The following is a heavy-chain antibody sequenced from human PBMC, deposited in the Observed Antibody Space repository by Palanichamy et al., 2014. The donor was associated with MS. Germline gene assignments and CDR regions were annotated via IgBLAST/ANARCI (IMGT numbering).Heavy chain of an antibody. D-gene: IGHD4-17*01. J-gene: IGHJ4*02. Sequence: QVQLQESGPGLVKPSETLSLTCTVSGYSISINYYWGWIRQPPGKGLEWIGSIYHSGSTHYNPSLKSRVSISVDTSKNQFSLKLTSVTAADTAIYYCARDGSGRIDDYGDFYFDYWGQGTLVTVSS. V-gene: IGHV4-38-2*02. CDR1: GYSISINYY. CDR3: ARDGSGRIDDYGDFYFDY. CDR2: IYHSGST.